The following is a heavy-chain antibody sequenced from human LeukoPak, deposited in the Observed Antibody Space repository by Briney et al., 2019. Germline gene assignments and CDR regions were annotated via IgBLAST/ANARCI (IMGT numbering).Heavy chain of an antibody. CDR3: QQQQLQGGLDAFDI. Sequence: ASVKVSCKASGYTFTSYDINWVRQATGQGLEWMGWMNPNSGNTGYAQKFQGRVTITRNTSISTAYMELSSLRSEDTAVYYCQQQQLQGGLDAFDIWGQGTMVTVSS. CDR2: MNPNSGNT. J-gene: IGHJ3*02. V-gene: IGHV1-8*03. D-gene: IGHD6-13*01. CDR1: GYTFTSYD.